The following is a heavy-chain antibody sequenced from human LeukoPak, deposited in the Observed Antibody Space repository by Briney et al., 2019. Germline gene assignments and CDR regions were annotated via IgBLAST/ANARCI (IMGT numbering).Heavy chain of an antibody. CDR3: ARWGRIAAAGTYYYYGMDV. J-gene: IGHJ6*02. V-gene: IGHV1-3*01. D-gene: IGHD6-13*01. CDR1: GYTFTSYA. CDR2: INAGNGNT. Sequence: ASVKVSCKASGYTFTSYAMHWVRQAPGQRLEWMGWINAGNGNTKYSQKFQGRVTITRDTSASTAYTELSSLRSEDTAVYYCARWGRIAAAGTYYYYGMDVWGQGTTVTVSS.